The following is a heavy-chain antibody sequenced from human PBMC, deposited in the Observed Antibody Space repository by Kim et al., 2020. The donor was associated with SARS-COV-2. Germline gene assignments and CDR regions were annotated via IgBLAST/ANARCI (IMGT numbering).Heavy chain of an antibody. CDR2: IYPGDSNT. CDR3: ARRFFGSGSYPVDY. CDR1: GYGFSSYW. V-gene: IGHV5-51*01. Sequence: GASLKISCKGSGYGFSSYWIDWVRQMPGKGLEWMGNIYPGDSNTRYSPAFQGQVSISAGRSINTAYLQWSSLKGSDTAIYYCARRFFGSGSYPVDYWGQGTLVTVSS. J-gene: IGHJ4*02. D-gene: IGHD3-10*01.